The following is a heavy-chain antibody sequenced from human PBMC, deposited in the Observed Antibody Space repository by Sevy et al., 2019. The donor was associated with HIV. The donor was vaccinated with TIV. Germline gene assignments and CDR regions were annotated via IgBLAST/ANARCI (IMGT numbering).Heavy chain of an antibody. V-gene: IGHV3-48*03. CDR3: ARDLVLVVQRYYYYGMDV. CDR1: GFTFSSYE. Sequence: GGSLRLSCAASGFTFSSYEMNWVRQAPGKGLEWVSYISSSGSTIYYADSVKGRFTISRDNAKNSLYLQMNSLRAEDTAVYYCARDLVLVVQRYYYYGMDVWGQGTTVTVSS. D-gene: IGHD2-2*01. J-gene: IGHJ6*02. CDR2: ISSSGSTI.